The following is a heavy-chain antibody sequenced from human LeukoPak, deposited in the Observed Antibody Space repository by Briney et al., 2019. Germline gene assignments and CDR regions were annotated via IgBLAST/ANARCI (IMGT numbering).Heavy chain of an antibody. Sequence: GESLKISCKGSGYSFTTYWIGWVRQMPGKGLEWRGFIYPGDSDTRYSPSFQGQVTISADKSISTAYMQWSSLKDSDTAMYYCARCDYDYVWRSYRFNWFDPWGQGTLVTVSS. CDR3: ARCDYDYVWRSYRFNWFDP. D-gene: IGHD3-16*02. J-gene: IGHJ5*02. V-gene: IGHV5-51*01. CDR2: IYPGDSDT. CDR1: GYSFTTYW.